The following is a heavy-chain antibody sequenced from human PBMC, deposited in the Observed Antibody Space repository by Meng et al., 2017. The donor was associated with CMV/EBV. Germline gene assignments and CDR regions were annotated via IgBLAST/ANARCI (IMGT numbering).Heavy chain of an antibody. D-gene: IGHD3-3*01. CDR3: ARGSRFLEWLLLGYFDY. V-gene: IGHV4-39*07. Sequence: SETLSLTCTVSGGSISSSSYYWGWIRQPPGKGPEWIGSIYYSGSTYYNPSLKSRVTISVDTSKNQFSLKLSSVTAADTAVYYCARGSRFLEWLLLGYFDYWGQGTLVTVSS. J-gene: IGHJ4*02. CDR2: IYYSGST. CDR1: GGSISSSSYY.